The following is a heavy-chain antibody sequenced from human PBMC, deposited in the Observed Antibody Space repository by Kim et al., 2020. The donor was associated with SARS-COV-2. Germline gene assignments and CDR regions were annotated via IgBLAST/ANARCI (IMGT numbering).Heavy chain of an antibody. J-gene: IGHJ4*02. Sequence: FYVYSVKGRFTVSRDNAKNSLYPQMSSLRAEDTAVYYCTRDSGLRDVDYWGQGTLVTVSS. CDR3: TRDSGLRDVDY. D-gene: IGHD5-12*01. V-gene: IGHV3-7*03.